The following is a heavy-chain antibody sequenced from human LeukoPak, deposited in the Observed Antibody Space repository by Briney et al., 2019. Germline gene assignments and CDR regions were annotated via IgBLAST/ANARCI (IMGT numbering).Heavy chain of an antibody. Sequence: SETLSLTCTVSGGSISSHYYWIWIRQPPGKGLEWIGSIYYSGSTYYNPSLKSRVTISVDTSKNQFSLKLSSLTAAETAVYYCARQYGSGSSYTPVVDLWGQGTLVTVSS. V-gene: IGHV4-39*01. J-gene: IGHJ4*02. CDR1: GGSISSHYY. CDR3: ARQYGSGSSYTPVVDL. CDR2: IYYSGST. D-gene: IGHD3-10*01.